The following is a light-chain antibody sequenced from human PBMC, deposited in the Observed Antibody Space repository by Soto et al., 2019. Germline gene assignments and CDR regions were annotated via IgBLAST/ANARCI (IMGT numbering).Light chain of an antibody. CDR2: AAS. Sequence: DVVMTQSPLSLPVTLGQPASISCRSSQSLLYSDGNTYLTWFQQKPGKAPKPLIYAASTLQTGVPSRFSGSGSGTDFTLTISSLQPEDFATYYCLQDYNFPWTFGQGTKVDI. V-gene: IGKV2D-30*01. J-gene: IGKJ1*01. CDR3: LQDYNFPWT. CDR1: QSLLYSDGNTY.